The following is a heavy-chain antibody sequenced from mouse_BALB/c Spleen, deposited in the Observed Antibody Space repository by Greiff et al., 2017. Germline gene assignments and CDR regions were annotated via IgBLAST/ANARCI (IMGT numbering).Heavy chain of an antibody. CDR3: ARGGITTGFAY. J-gene: IGHJ3*01. CDR1: GYTFTSYY. V-gene: IGHV1S56*01. Sequence: VQLQQSGPELVKPGASVRISCKASGYTFTSYYIHWVKQRPGQGLEWIGWIYPGNVNTKYNEKFKGKATLTADKSSSTAYMQLSSLTSEDSAVYFCARGGITTGFAYWGQGTLVTVSA. CDR2: IYPGNVNT. D-gene: IGHD2-4*01.